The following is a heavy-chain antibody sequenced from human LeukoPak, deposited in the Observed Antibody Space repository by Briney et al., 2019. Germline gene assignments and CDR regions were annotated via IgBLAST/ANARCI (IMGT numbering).Heavy chain of an antibody. J-gene: IGHJ6*02. Sequence: ASVKVSCKASGGTFSSYAISWVRQAPGQGLEWMGRIIPILGIANYAQKFQGRVTITADKSTSTAYMELSSLRSEDTAVYYCARDRGYCSGGSCYYDYYYYGMDVWGQGTTATVSS. CDR2: IIPILGIA. V-gene: IGHV1-69*04. CDR3: ARDRGYCSGGSCYYDYYYYGMDV. D-gene: IGHD2-15*01. CDR1: GGTFSSYA.